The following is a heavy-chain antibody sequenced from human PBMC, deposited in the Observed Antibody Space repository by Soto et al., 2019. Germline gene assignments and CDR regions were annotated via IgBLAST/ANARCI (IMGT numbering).Heavy chain of an antibody. Sequence: GGSLRLSCAASGFTFSSYWMSWVRQAPGKGLEWVANIKQDGSEKYYVDSVKGRFTISRDNAKNSLYLQMNSLRAEDTAVYYCARGDLCISTSCYAGSYYYYGMDVWGQGTTVTVSS. J-gene: IGHJ6*02. CDR3: ARGDLCISTSCYAGSYYYYGMDV. D-gene: IGHD2-2*01. V-gene: IGHV3-7*01. CDR2: IKQDGSEK. CDR1: GFTFSSYW.